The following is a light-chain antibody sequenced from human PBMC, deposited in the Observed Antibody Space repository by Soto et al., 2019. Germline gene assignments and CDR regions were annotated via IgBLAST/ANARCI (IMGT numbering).Light chain of an antibody. J-gene: IGKJ2*02. CDR1: QSLVYSDGNTS. V-gene: IGKV2-30*01. CDR2: KVS. CDR3: IQGTHWPPST. Sequence: DVVMTQSPLSLPVTLGQPASISCRSSQSLVYSDGNTSLNWFQQRPGQSPRRLIYKVSNRDSGVPDRFSGSGSGTDFTLKISRVEAEDVGVYYCIQGTHWPPSTFGQGTKLEIK.